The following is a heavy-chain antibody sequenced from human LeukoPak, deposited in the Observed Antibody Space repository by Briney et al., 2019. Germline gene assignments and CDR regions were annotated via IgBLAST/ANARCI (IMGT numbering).Heavy chain of an antibody. V-gene: IGHV3-66*01. CDR3: ARAGPTVTHAEYFQH. CDR1: GFTVSSNY. D-gene: IGHD4-17*01. J-gene: IGHJ1*01. Sequence: PGGSLRLSCAASGFTVSSNYMSWVRQAPGKGLEWDSVIYSGGSTYYADSVKGRFTISRDNSKNTLYLQMNSLRAEDTAVYYCARAGPTVTHAEYFQHWGQGTLATVSS. CDR2: IYSGGST.